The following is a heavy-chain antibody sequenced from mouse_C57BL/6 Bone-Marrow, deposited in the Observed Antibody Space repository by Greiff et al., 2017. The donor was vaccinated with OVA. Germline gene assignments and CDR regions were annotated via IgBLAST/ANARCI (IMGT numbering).Heavy chain of an antibody. V-gene: IGHV1-39*01. D-gene: IGHD2-4*01. CDR2: INPNNGTT. Sequence: EVHLVESGPELVKPGASVKISCTASGYSFTDYNMNWVKQSNGKSLEWIGVINPNNGTTSYNKKFKGKATLTVGQSSSTAYMHLNSLTSEDSTVYYCARLHYDAMDYWGQGTSVTVSA. CDR3: ARLHYDAMDY. J-gene: IGHJ4*01. CDR1: GYSFTDYN.